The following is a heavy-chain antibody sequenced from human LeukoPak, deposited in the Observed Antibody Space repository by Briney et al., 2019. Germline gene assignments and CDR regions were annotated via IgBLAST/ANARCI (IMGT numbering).Heavy chain of an antibody. CDR3: ARDGVGTYDY. V-gene: IGHV1-2*02. Sequence: GASVKVSCTASGYTFTDYYIHWLRQAPGQGLEWMGWINPNNGDTNYAQKFQGSVTMTRDTSISTAYMELSTLTSDDTAVYYCARDGVGTYDYWGQGTLVTVSS. CDR1: GYTFTDYY. CDR2: INPNNGDT. J-gene: IGHJ4*02. D-gene: IGHD1-26*01.